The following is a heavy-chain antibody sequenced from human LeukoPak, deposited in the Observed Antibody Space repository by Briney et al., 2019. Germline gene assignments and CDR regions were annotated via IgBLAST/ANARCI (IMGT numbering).Heavy chain of an antibody. V-gene: IGHV3-66*01. Sequence: GGSLRLSCAAAGLTVSSNYMSWVRQAPGKGLEWVSVIYVDGSTYYADSVKGRFTISRDNSKNTLYLQMNSLRADDTAVYYCARDVSHRHLDYWGRGTLVTVSS. D-gene: IGHD3-9*01. CDR3: ARDVSHRHLDY. CDR1: GLTVSSNY. J-gene: IGHJ2*01. CDR2: IYVDGST.